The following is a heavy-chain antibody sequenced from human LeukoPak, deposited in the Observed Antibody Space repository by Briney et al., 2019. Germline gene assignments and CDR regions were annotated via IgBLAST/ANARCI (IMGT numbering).Heavy chain of an antibody. CDR1: GGTFSSYA. V-gene: IGHV1-69*13. CDR2: IIPIFGTA. J-gene: IGHJ4*02. CDR3: ARCYDFWSGLYYFDY. D-gene: IGHD3-3*01. Sequence: SVKVSCKASGGTFSSYAISWVRQAPGQGLEWMGGIIPIFGTANYAQKFQGRVTITADESTNPAYMELSSLRSEDTAVYYCARCYDFWSGLYYFDYWGQGTLVTVSS.